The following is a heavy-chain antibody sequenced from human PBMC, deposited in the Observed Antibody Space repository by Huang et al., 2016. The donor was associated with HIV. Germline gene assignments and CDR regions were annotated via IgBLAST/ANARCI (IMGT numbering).Heavy chain of an antibody. J-gene: IGHJ6*03. D-gene: IGHD4-17*01. CDR1: GFTFSSYG. V-gene: IGHV3-30*02. CDR2: IRHDGNIK. CDR3: AAGDYYYYYYMDV. Sequence: QVQVVESGGGVVQPGGSLRLSCAASGFTFSSYGMHWVRQAPGKGVEGVIFIRHDGNIKYYADSVKGRFAISRDNSKNTLYLQMNSLRAEDTAVYYCAAGDYYYYYYMDVWGKGTTVTVSS.